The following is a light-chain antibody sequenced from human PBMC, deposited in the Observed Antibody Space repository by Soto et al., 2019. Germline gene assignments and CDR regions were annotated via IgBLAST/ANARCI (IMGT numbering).Light chain of an antibody. Sequence: QSVLTQSSSASASLGSSVKLTCTLSSGHSSYNIAWHQQQPGKAPRYLMKLEGSGSYNKGSGVPDRFSGSSSGADRYLTISSLQSEDEADYYCETWDSNTRVFGGGTKLTVL. V-gene: IGLV4-60*03. J-gene: IGLJ3*02. CDR1: SGHSSYN. CDR2: LEGSGSY. CDR3: ETWDSNTRV.